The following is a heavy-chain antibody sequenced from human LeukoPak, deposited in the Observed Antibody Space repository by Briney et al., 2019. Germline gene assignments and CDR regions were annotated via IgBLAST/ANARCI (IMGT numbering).Heavy chain of an antibody. V-gene: IGHV2-70*11. D-gene: IGHD6-13*01. CDR1: GFSLSTSGMC. Sequence: SGPALVKPTQTLTLTCTFSGFSLSTSGMCVSWIRQPPGQALEWLARIDWDDDKYYSTSLKTRLTISKDTSKNQVVLTMTNMDPVDTATYYCARMSIASTGTKAFDIWGQGTMVTVSS. J-gene: IGHJ3*02. CDR2: IDWDDDK. CDR3: ARMSIASTGTKAFDI.